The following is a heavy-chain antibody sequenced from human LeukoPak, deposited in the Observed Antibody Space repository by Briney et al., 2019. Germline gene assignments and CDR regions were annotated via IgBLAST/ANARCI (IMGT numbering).Heavy chain of an antibody. CDR3: ARVLIPIRGNWFDP. J-gene: IGHJ5*02. CDR1: GGSFSGYY. Sequence: SETLSLTCAVYGGSFSGYYWSWIRQPPGKGLEWIGEINHSGSTNYNPSLKSRVTISVGTSKNQFSLKLSSVTAADTAVYYCARVLIPIRGNWFDPWGQGTLVTVSS. V-gene: IGHV4-34*01. D-gene: IGHD3-16*01. CDR2: INHSGST.